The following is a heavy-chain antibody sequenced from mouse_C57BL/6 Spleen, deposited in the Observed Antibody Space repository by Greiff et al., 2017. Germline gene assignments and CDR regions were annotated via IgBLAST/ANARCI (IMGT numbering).Heavy chain of an antibody. CDR1: GFSLTSYA. Sequence: VMLVESGPGLVAPSQSLSITCTVSGFSLTSYAISWVRQPPGKGLEWLGVIWTGGGTNYNSALKSRLSISKDNSKSQVFLKMTSLQTEDTARYYCARNRGYCQYYFDYWGQGTTLTVSS. CDR3: ARNRGYCQYYFDY. V-gene: IGHV2-9-1*01. D-gene: IGHD3-1*01. CDR2: IWTGGGT. J-gene: IGHJ2*01.